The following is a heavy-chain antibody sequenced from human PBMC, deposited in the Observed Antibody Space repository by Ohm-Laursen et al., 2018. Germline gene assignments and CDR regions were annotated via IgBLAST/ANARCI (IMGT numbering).Heavy chain of an antibody. V-gene: IGHV1-24*01. D-gene: IGHD6-13*01. CDR3: ATIIAAAGENDAFDI. Sequence: ASVKVSCKASGYTFTSYGISWVRQAPGQGLEWMGGFDPEDGETIYAQKFQGRVTMTEDTSTDTAYMELSSLRSEDTAVYYCATIIAAAGENDAFDIWGQGTMVTVSS. CDR1: GYTFTSYG. CDR2: FDPEDGET. J-gene: IGHJ3*02.